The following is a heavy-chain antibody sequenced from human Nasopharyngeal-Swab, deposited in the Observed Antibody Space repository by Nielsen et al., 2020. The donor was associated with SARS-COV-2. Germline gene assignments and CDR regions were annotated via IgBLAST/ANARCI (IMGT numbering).Heavy chain of an antibody. CDR3: ARGAVHHMLDL. Sequence: WVRQAPGQGPEWLGLIIPSEGSTAYAQKFQGRVTMTRDTSTSTAHMELSSLRSDDTAVYFCARGAVHHMLDLWGQGTRVTVSS. J-gene: IGHJ5*02. V-gene: IGHV1-46*01. CDR2: IIPSEGST. D-gene: IGHD3-16*01.